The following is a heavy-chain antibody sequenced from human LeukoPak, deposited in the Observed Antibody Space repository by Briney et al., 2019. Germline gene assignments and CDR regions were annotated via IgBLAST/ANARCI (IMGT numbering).Heavy chain of an antibody. Sequence: SQTLSLTCAVSGGSISSGGYSWSWIRQPPGKGLEWIGYISYSGNTYYSPSLKSRVTISVDTSKNQFSLNLTSVTAADTAVYYCARAMSIAARLQTIFDYWGQGTLVTVSS. CDR3: ARAMSIAARLQTIFDY. CDR2: ISYSGNT. V-gene: IGHV4-30-4*07. CDR1: GGSISSGGYS. D-gene: IGHD6-6*01. J-gene: IGHJ4*02.